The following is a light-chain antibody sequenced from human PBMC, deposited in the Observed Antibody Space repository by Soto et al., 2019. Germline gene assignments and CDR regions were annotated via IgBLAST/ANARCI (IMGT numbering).Light chain of an antibody. J-gene: IGKJ5*01. CDR1: QGIRSY. V-gene: IGKV1-9*01. CDR3: QQSYSTPSIT. CDR2: GAS. Sequence: GDRVTITCQASQGIRSYLAWYQQRPGKAPELLIYGASTLRPGGASRFSGSGSGTEFTLTISSLQPEDFATYYCQQSYSTPSITFGQGTRLEIK.